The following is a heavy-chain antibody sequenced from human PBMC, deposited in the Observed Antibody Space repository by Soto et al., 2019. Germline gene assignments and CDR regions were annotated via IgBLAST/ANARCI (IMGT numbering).Heavy chain of an antibody. CDR2: IKACYGNT. V-gene: IGHV1-18*03. CDR1: GYTITGYA. J-gene: IGHJ4*02. D-gene: IGHD6-19*01. Sequence: VKVSCKASGYTITGYAISWVRHAPGQRIEWMGWIKACYGNTNFAQKPEGRVTRTRDTTTSTAYMELRRTCSDNMVVYYCASGWGSGAYFLRYWGQGTLVTVSS. CDR3: ASGWGSGAYFLRY.